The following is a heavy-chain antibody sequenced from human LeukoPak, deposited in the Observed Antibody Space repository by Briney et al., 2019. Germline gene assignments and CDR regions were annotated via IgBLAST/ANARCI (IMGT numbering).Heavy chain of an antibody. CDR1: GFTFSSYS. Sequence: PGGSLRLSCAASGFTFSSYSMNWVRQAPGKGLEWVSSISSSSSYIYYADSVKGRFTISRDNAKNSLYLQMNNLRAEDTAIYYCARDKIVGATVFDYWGQGNLVTVSS. V-gene: IGHV3-21*01. CDR3: ARDKIVGATVFDY. D-gene: IGHD1-26*01. J-gene: IGHJ4*02. CDR2: ISSSSSYI.